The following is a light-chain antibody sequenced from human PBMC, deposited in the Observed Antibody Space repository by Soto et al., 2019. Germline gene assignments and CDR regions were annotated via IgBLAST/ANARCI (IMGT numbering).Light chain of an antibody. J-gene: IGKJ1*01. CDR1: QIVRSSY. Sequence: ESVLTQSPGTLSLSPGERATLSCRASQIVRSSYLAWYQQKPGQAPRLLIYGASSRATGIPDRFSGSGSGTDFTLTINRLEPQDIAVYYCQQYGSSPVTFGQGTKVEIK. V-gene: IGKV3-20*01. CDR2: GAS. CDR3: QQYGSSPVT.